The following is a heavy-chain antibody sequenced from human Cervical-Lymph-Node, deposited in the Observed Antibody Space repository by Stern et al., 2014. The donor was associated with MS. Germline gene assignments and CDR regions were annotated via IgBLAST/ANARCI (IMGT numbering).Heavy chain of an antibody. CDR2: MTPGSGHT. Sequence: VQLVQSGAEVRKPGASVKVSCKASGYTFTNYDIHWVRQATGQGLEWMGWMTPGSGHTAYAQNFQGRVTMTRDTSISTAYMELSSLRSEDTALYYCARSDYGDWDSWGQGTLVTVSS. CDR3: ARSDYGDWDS. J-gene: IGHJ4*02. CDR1: GYTFTNYD. D-gene: IGHD4-17*01. V-gene: IGHV1-8*01.